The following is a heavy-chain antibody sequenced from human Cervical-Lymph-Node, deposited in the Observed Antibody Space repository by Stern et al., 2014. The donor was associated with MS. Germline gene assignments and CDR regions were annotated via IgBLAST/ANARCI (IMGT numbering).Heavy chain of an antibody. CDR1: GGSISRAGYY. D-gene: IGHD4-11*01. CDR3: ARDAWTTRSY. V-gene: IGHV4-31*11. Sequence: QVQLQEPGPGLVNPSQTLALPCVDSGGSISRAGYYCSWIRQRPGKGLEWIGYIDYSGSTYYNPSLKSRVTISLDTSKSQLSLNLSSVTAADTAVYYCARDAWTTRSYWGQGTLVTVSS. CDR2: IDYSGST. J-gene: IGHJ4*02.